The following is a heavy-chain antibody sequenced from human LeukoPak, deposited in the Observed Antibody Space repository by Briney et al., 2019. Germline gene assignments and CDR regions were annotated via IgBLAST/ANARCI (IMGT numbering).Heavy chain of an antibody. Sequence: GGSLRLSCAASGFIFSSYWMSWVRQAPGKGLEWVAHIKQDGSEKYYVDSVKGRFTISRDNAKNSLYLQMNNLRAEDTAVYYCARGKRGYNFGDYWGQGTLVTVSS. CDR1: GFIFSSYW. V-gene: IGHV3-7*01. CDR3: ARGKRGYNFGDY. CDR2: IKQDGSEK. J-gene: IGHJ4*02. D-gene: IGHD5-18*01.